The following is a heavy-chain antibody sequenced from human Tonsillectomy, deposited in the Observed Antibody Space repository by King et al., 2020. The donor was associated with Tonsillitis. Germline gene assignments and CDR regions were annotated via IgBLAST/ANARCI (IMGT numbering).Heavy chain of an antibody. V-gene: IGHV3-30*01. CDR2: ISYDGSNK. J-gene: IGHJ4*02. Sequence: VQLVESGGGVVQPGRSLRLSCAASGFTFSSYAMHWVRQAPGKGLEWVAVISYDGSNKYYADSVKGRFTISSDNSKNTLYLQMNSLRAEDTAVYYCASVSSGWYFGDFWGQGTLVTVSS. CDR3: ASVSSGWYFGDF. CDR1: GFTFSSYA. D-gene: IGHD6-19*01.